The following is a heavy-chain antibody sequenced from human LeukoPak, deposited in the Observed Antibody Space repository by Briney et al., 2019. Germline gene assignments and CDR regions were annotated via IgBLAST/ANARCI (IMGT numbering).Heavy chain of an antibody. V-gene: IGHV1-46*01. Sequence: ASVKVSCKASGYTFTSYYMHWVRQAPVQGLEWMGIINPSGGSTSYAQKFQGRVTMTRDTSTSTVYMELSSLRSEDTAVYYCARDSGARTKIDYWGQGTLVTVSS. CDR2: INPSGGST. CDR3: ARDSGARTKIDY. J-gene: IGHJ4*02. CDR1: GYTFTSYY.